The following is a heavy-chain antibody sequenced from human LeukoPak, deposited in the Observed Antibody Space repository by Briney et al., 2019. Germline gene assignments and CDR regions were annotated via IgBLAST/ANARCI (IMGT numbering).Heavy chain of an antibody. CDR3: ARRNDYGDFSFDY. CDR2: IKQDGSEK. J-gene: IGHJ4*02. CDR1: GFTFSSYW. Sequence: GGSLRLSCAASGFTFSSYWMSWVRQAPGKGLEWVANIKQDGSEKYYVDSVKGRFTISRDNAKNSLYLQMNSLKASDTAMYYCARRNDYGDFSFDYWGQGTLVTVSS. D-gene: IGHD4-17*01. V-gene: IGHV3-7*03.